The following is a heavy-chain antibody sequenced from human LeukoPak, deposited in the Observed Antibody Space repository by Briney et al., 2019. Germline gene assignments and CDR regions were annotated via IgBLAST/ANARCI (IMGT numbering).Heavy chain of an antibody. CDR1: GFTFSNYA. Sequence: PGASLRLSCAASGFTFSNYAMSWVRQAPGKGLEWVSSIVGSGSNTYYADSVKGRFTISRDNPKNTLYLQMNSLRADDTAVYYCAMWGDYDILTGYYDSDYWGQGTLVTVSS. J-gene: IGHJ4*02. CDR2: IVGSGSNT. V-gene: IGHV3-23*01. D-gene: IGHD3-9*01. CDR3: AMWGDYDILTGYYDSDY.